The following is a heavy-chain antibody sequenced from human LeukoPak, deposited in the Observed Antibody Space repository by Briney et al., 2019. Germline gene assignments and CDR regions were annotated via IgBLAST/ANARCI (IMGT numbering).Heavy chain of an antibody. J-gene: IGHJ5*02. CDR3: AILEGIVGATTAWFDP. Sequence: SVKVSCKASGGAFSCYAISWVRQAPGQGLEWMGGIIPIFGTANYAQKFQGRVTITADESTSTAYMELSSLRSEDTAVYYCAILEGIVGATTAWFDPWGQGTLVTVSS. V-gene: IGHV1-69*13. D-gene: IGHD1-26*01. CDR1: GGAFSCYA. CDR2: IIPIFGTA.